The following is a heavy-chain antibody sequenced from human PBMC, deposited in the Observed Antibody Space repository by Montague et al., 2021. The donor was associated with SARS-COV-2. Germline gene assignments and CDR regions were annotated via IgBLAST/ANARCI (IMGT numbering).Heavy chain of an antibody. V-gene: IGHV4-59*01. CDR2: SGST. J-gene: IGHJ4*02. Sequence: SGSTNYNPSLKSRVTLSVDTSKNQFSLKLSSVTAADTAVYYCARDFEYWGQGKLVTVSS. CDR3: ARDFEY.